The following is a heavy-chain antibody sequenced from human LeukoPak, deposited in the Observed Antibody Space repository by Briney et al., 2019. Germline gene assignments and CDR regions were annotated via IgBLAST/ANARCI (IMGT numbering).Heavy chain of an antibody. J-gene: IGHJ4*02. V-gene: IGHV4-34*01. CDR1: GGSFSGYY. Sequence: SETLSLTCAVYGGSFSGYYWIWIRQPPGKGLGWIGEINHSGSTNYNPSLKSRVTISVDTSKNQFSLKLTSVTAADTAVYYCARGEMATTLDYWGQGTLVTVSS. CDR2: INHSGST. CDR3: ARGEMATTLDY. D-gene: IGHD5-24*01.